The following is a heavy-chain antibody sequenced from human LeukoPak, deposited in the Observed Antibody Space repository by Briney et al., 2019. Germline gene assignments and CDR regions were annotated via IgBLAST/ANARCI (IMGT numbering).Heavy chain of an antibody. Sequence: PGGSLRLSCAASGFTFSTYTMNWVRQAPGKGVEWVSSITSSSSYIYYADSVKGRFTISRDNAKNSLYLQMNSLRVEDTAVYYCARHVVAVGFDYWGQGTLVTVSS. D-gene: IGHD3-22*01. V-gene: IGHV3-21*01. CDR2: ITSSSSYI. CDR1: GFTFSTYT. J-gene: IGHJ4*02. CDR3: ARHVVAVGFDY.